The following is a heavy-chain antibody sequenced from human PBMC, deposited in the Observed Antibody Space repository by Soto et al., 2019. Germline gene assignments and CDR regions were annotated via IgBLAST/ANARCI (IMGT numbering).Heavy chain of an antibody. J-gene: IGHJ5*02. CDR2: IYYSGST. Sequence: SETLSLTCTVSGGSISSYYWSWNRQPPGKGLEWIGYIYYSGSTNYNPSLKSRVTISVDTSKNQFSLKLSSVTAADTAVYYCARVQPIMDTPAAADRSNWFDPWGQGTLVTVSS. CDR1: GGSISSYY. V-gene: IGHV4-59*01. CDR3: ARVQPIMDTPAAADRSNWFDP. D-gene: IGHD6-13*01.